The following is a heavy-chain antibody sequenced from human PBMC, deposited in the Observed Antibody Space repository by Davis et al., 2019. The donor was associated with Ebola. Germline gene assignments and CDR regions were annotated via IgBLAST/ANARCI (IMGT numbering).Heavy chain of an antibody. J-gene: IGHJ6*02. CDR3: AREQLLWFGELLYADYYGMDV. CDR2: IIPIFGTA. V-gene: IGHV1-69*13. CDR1: GGTFSSYA. D-gene: IGHD3-10*01. Sequence: SVKVSCKASGGTFSSYAISWVRQAPGQGLEWMGGIIPIFGTANNAQKFQGRVTLTADESTSTAYMELSSLRSEDTAVYYCAREQLLWFGELLYADYYGMDVWGQGTTVTVSS.